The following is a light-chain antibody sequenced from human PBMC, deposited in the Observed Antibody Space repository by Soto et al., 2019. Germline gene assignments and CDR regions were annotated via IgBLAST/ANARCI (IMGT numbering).Light chain of an antibody. CDR1: SSNIGSNT. J-gene: IGLJ2*01. V-gene: IGLV1-44*01. CDR2: SND. CDR3: AVWDDSLNGPV. Sequence: QAVVTQPPSASGTPGQRVTISCSGSSSNIGSNTVNWYQQLPGTAPKLLIYSNDQRPSGVPDRVSGSKSGSSASLAISGLQSDDEADYYCAVWDDSLNGPVFGGGTKLTVL.